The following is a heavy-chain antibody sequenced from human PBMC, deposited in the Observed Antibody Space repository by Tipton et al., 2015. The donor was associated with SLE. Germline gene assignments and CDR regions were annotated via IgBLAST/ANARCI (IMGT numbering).Heavy chain of an antibody. CDR2: ISAYNGDT. D-gene: IGHD6-13*01. Sequence: QLVQSGAEVKKPGASVKVSCKASGYTFTSFGISWVLQAPVQGLEWMGWISAYNGDTNYVQKFQGRVTMTTDTPTSTAYMELRSLRSDDTAVYYCARQLVPTGDFDYWGQGTLVTVSS. CDR3: ARQLVPTGDFDY. CDR1: GYTFTSFG. V-gene: IGHV1-18*01. J-gene: IGHJ4*02.